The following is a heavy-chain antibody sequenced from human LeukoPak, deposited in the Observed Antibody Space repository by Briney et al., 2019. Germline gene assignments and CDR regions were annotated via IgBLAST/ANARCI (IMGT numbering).Heavy chain of an antibody. CDR2: ISSSTRTI. V-gene: IGHV3-48*01. Sequence: GGSLRLSCAASGFTFSSYSMNWVRQAPGKGLEWVSYISSSTRTIYYADSVKGRFTISRDNAKNSVYLQMNSLRAEDTAVYYCARSRYEDTPYYFDYWGQGTLDTVSS. CDR1: GFTFSSYS. J-gene: IGHJ4*02. D-gene: IGHD2-15*01. CDR3: ARSRYEDTPYYFDY.